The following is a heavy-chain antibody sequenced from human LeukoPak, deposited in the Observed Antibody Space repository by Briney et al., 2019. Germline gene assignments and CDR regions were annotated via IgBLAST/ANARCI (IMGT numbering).Heavy chain of an antibody. CDR1: GGSFSGYY. V-gene: IGHV4-34*01. CDR2: INHSGST. J-gene: IGHJ4*02. Sequence: PSETLSLTCAVYGGSFSGYYWSWIRQPPGKGLEWIGEINHSGSTNYNPSLKSRVTISVDTSKNQFSLKLSSVTAADTAVYYCARPYSSSYLGGYWGQGTLVTVSS. D-gene: IGHD6-13*01. CDR3: ARPYSSSYLGGY.